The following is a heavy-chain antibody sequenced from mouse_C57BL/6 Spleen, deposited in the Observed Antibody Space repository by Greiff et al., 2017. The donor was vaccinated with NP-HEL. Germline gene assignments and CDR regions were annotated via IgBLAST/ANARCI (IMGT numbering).Heavy chain of an antibody. CDR2: IYPSDSDT. Sequence: QVQLKESGPELVKPGASVKLSCKASGYTFTSYDINWVKQRTGQGLEWIGWIYPSDSDTNYNQKFKGKATLTVDKSSSTAYMQLSSLTSEDSAVYYCAITATVECFDYWGQGTTLTVSS. J-gene: IGHJ2*01. D-gene: IGHD1-1*01. V-gene: IGHV1-85*01. CDR3: AITATVECFDY. CDR1: GYTFTSYD.